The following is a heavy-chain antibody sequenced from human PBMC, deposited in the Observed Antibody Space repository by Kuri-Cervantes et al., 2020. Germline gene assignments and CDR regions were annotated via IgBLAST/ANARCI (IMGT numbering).Heavy chain of an antibody. V-gene: IGHV4-34*01. CDR3: ARAGDWDAFDI. D-gene: IGHD2-21*02. Sequence: GSLRLSCAVYGGSFSGYYWSWIRQSPGKGLEWIGEINHSGSTNYNPSLKSRVTISVDTSKNQFSLKLSSVTAADTAVYYCARAGDWDAFDIWGQGTMVTVSS. CDR2: INHSGST. CDR1: GGSFSGYY. J-gene: IGHJ3*02.